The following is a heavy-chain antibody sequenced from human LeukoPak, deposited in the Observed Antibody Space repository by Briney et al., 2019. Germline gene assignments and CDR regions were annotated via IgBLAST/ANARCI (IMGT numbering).Heavy chain of an antibody. CDR2: ISAYNGNS. J-gene: IGHJ4*02. Sequence: ASVKVSCKASGYTFTSYGISWVRQAPGQGLEWMGWISAYNGNSNYAQKLQGRVTMTTDTSTSTAYMELRSLRSDDTAVYYCAIYRYSGPIDYWGQGTLVTVSS. CDR1: GYTFTSYG. V-gene: IGHV1-18*04. CDR3: AIYRYSGPIDY. D-gene: IGHD1-26*01.